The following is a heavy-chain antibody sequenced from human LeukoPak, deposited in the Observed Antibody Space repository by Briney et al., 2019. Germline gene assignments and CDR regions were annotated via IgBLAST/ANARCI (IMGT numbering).Heavy chain of an antibody. CDR3: VRDNAVATTVY. Sequence: PGGSLRLSCAASGFSFSDNYMSWIRQAPGTGLVWLSYISSRDSTVDYADSVKGRFTISRDNAKNSLYLQMNSLRAEDTAMYYCVRDNAVATTVYWGQGTLVTVSS. V-gene: IGHV3-11*01. J-gene: IGHJ4*02. CDR2: ISSRDSTV. D-gene: IGHD2/OR15-2a*01. CDR1: GFSFSDNY.